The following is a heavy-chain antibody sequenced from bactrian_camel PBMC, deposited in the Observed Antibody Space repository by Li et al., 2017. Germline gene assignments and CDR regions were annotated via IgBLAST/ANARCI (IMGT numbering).Heavy chain of an antibody. CDR1: GLRFVDYA. CDR2: IYTGDGRT. D-gene: IGHD6*01. Sequence: VQLVESGGGLVQAGGSLRLSCTASGLRFVDYAMGWVRQAPGKGLEWVSTIYTGDGRTKSPDSVKGRFTMSRDNAKNMLYLQMNSLNSEDTALYYCVVAFRFWGQGTQVTVS. J-gene: IGHJ6*01. V-gene: IGHV3S40*01. CDR3: VVAFRF.